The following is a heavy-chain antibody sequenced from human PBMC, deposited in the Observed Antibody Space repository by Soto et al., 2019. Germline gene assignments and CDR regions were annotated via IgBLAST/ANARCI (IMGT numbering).Heavy chain of an antibody. Sequence: GESLKISCKGSGYSFTSYWIGWVRQMPGKGLEWMGIIYPGDSDTRYSPSFQGQVTISVDKSISTAYLQWSSLKASDTAMYYWARVVATMGPGAFDIWGQGTMVTFSS. D-gene: IGHD5-12*01. V-gene: IGHV5-51*01. CDR1: GYSFTSYW. CDR2: IYPGDSDT. CDR3: ARVVATMGPGAFDI. J-gene: IGHJ3*02.